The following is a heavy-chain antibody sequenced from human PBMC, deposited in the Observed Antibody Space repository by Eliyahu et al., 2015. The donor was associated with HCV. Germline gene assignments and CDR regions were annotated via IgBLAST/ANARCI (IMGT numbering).Heavy chain of an antibody. CDR3: NLQADSSGYYYDY. CDR2: IWYDGSNK. J-gene: IGHJ4*02. CDR1: GFTFSSYG. Sequence: QVQLVESGGGVVQPGRSLRLSCAASGFTFSSYGMHWVRQGPGKGLGWVAVIWYDGSNKYYADSVKGRFTISRDNSKNTLYLQMNSLRAEDTAVYYCNLQADSSGYYYDYWGQGTLVTVSS. V-gene: IGHV3-33*08. D-gene: IGHD3-22*01.